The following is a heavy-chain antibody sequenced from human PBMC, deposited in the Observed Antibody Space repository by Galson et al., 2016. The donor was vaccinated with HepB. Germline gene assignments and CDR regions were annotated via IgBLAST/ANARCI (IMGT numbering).Heavy chain of an antibody. CDR3: AKGRNYYDNSGYFAD. V-gene: IGHV3-23*01. Sequence: SLRLSCAASGFTFTNHAMSWVRQAPGKGLEWVSTISGRGDNIYYADSGKGRFTISRDNSKNTLLLQMNSLRAEDTAVYYCAKGRNYYDNSGYFADWGQGTLVTVSS. D-gene: IGHD3-22*01. CDR2: ISGRGDNI. CDR1: GFTFTNHA. J-gene: IGHJ4*02.